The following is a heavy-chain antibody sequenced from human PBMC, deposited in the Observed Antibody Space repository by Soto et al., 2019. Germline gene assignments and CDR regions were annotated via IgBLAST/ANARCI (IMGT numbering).Heavy chain of an antibody. J-gene: IGHJ4*02. V-gene: IGHV3-7*01. D-gene: IGHD1-1*01. Sequence: EVHLEESGGGLVHPGGSLRLSCAAPGFTFSYYWMNWVRQAPGKGLEWVANIDEDGSEYNDAESVRGRFTISRDNAKNTLYLQMNSLRAADTAVYYCARTGDGHHDFLDYWGQGILVSVSS. CDR2: IDEDGSEY. CDR3: ARTGDGHHDFLDY. CDR1: GFTFSYYW.